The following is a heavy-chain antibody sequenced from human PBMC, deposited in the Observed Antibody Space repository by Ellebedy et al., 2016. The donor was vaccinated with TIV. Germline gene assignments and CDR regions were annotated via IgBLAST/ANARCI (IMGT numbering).Heavy chain of an antibody. CDR1: GFTFSNFA. CDR3: AKDRATRVPATGSFDS. Sequence: GGSLRLXXAASGFTFSNFAMNWVRQAPGKGLEWVATISGSGGSTYYADSVKGRFTISRDTSKSTLYLQMNSLRAEDMAVYYCAKDRATRVPATGSFDSWGQGTLVAVSS. CDR2: ISGSGGST. V-gene: IGHV3-23*01. D-gene: IGHD1-1*01. J-gene: IGHJ4*02.